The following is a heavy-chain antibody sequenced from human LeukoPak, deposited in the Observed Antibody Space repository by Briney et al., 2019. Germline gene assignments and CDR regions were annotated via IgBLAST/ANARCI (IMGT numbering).Heavy chain of an antibody. J-gene: IGHJ3*01. CDR3: ARGYEYSSFSLGG. V-gene: IGHV1-2*02. CDR1: GYTFTDYY. CDR2: LNPNVGIT. Sequence: ASVKVSCKTSGYTFTDYYIHWVRQAPGQGLEWMGWLNPNVGITESAQKFKDRVTMTKDTSLSTAYMEQSSLRSDDTAVYYCARGYEYSSFSLGGWGRGTMLIVSS. D-gene: IGHD6-19*01.